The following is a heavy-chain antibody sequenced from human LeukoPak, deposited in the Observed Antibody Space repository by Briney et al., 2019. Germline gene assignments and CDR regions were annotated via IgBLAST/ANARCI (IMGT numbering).Heavy chain of an antibody. CDR1: GGSISSSSYY. J-gene: IGHJ4*02. V-gene: IGHV4-39*07. D-gene: IGHD3-10*01. Sequence: SETLSLTCTVSGGSISSSSYYWGWIRQPPGKGLEWIGNIYYSGSTYYNPSLKSRVTISVDTSENQFSLRLTSVTAADTAVYYCARGNRQLAYYGSGSRLPFDSWGQGTLVTVSS. CDR3: ARGNRQLAYYGSGSRLPFDS. CDR2: IYYSGST.